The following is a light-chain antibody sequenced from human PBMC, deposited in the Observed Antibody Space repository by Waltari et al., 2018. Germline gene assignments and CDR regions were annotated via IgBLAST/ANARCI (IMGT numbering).Light chain of an antibody. CDR1: QGISSY. Sequence: IQLTQSPSSLSASVGGRVNITCRASQGISSYLAWYQQKPGKAPNLLIYAASTLQSGVPSRFSGSGSGTDFTLTISSLQPEDFATYYCQQLNSYLTFGQGTRL. CDR2: AAS. CDR3: QQLNSYLT. V-gene: IGKV1-9*01. J-gene: IGKJ5*01.